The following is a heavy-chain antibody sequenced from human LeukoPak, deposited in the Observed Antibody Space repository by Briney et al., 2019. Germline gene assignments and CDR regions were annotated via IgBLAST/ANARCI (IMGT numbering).Heavy chain of an antibody. V-gene: IGHV4-59*12. D-gene: IGHD3-9*01. Sequence: SETLSLTCTVSGGSISSYYWSWIRQPPGKGLEWIGYIYYSGSTNYNPSLKSRVTISVDTSKNQFSLKLSSVTAADTAVYYCARGDILTGYYSNWYFDLWGRGTLVTVSS. CDR1: GGSISSYY. J-gene: IGHJ2*01. CDR2: IYYSGST. CDR3: ARGDILTGYYSNWYFDL.